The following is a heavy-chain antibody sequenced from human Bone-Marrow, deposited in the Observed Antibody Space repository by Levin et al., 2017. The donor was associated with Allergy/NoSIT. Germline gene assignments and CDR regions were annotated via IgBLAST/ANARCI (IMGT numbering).Heavy chain of an antibody. CDR2: IYPGDSDT. CDR1: GYSFTSYW. V-gene: IGHV5-51*01. CDR3: ARHEVRPLNSSWYYFDY. Sequence: PGESLKISCKGSGYSFTSYWIGWVRQMPGKGLEWMGIIYPGDSDTRYSPSFQGQVTISADKSISTAYLQWSSLKASDTAMYYCARHEVRPLNSSWYYFDYWGQGTLVTVSS. D-gene: IGHD6-13*01. J-gene: IGHJ4*02.